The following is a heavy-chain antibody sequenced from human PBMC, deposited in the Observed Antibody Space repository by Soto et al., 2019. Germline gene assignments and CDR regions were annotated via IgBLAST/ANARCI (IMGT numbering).Heavy chain of an antibody. V-gene: IGHV5-51*01. D-gene: IGHD3-22*01. J-gene: IGHJ3*02. CDR3: ARQLDSSGYYWDI. CDR1: GYSFTSYW. Sequence: GESLKISCKGSGYSFTSYWFAWVRQMPGKGLEWMGIIYPGDSDTRYSPSFQGQVTISADKSISTAYLQWSSLKASDTAMYYCARQLDSSGYYWDIWGQGTMVTVSS. CDR2: IYPGDSDT.